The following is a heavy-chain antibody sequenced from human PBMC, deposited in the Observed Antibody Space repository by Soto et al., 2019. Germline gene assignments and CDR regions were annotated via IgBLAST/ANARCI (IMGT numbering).Heavy chain of an antibody. Sequence: PGESLKSSCKGSGYSFTSYWISWVRQMPGKGLEWMGRIDPSDSYTNYSPSFQGHVTISADKSISTAYLQWSSLKASDTAMYYCARQAVVALVPYYYYGMDVWGQGTTVTVSS. D-gene: IGHD2-2*01. V-gene: IGHV5-10-1*01. J-gene: IGHJ6*02. CDR2: IDPSDSYT. CDR3: ARQAVVALVPYYYYGMDV. CDR1: GYSFTSYW.